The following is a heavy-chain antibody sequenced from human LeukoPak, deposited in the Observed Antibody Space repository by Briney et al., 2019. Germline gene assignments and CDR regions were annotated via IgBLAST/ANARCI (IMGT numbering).Heavy chain of an antibody. J-gene: IGHJ4*02. CDR2: ISSSTSTI. D-gene: IGHD4-17*01. V-gene: IGHV3-48*01. CDR1: GFTFSTYS. Sequence: GGSLRLSCAASGFTFSTYSMNWVRQAPGKGLEWVSYISSSTSTIYYADSVKGRFTISRDNAKSSLYLQMNSLRAEDTAVYYCARGPSSSTVTPRIDYWGQGTLVTVSS. CDR3: ARGPSSSTVTPRIDY.